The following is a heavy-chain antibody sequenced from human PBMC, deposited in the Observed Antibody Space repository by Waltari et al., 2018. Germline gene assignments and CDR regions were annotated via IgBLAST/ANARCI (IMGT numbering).Heavy chain of an antibody. D-gene: IGHD6-13*01. J-gene: IGHJ6*02. Sequence: QVQLQQWGAGLLKPSETLSLTCAVYGGSFSGYYWSWIRQPPGKGLEWIGEINHSGSTNYHPALKSRVTRSVDTSKNQFSLKLSSVTAADTAVYYCARGRSQRGWQQLVPNYYGMDVWGQGTTVTVSS. CDR1: GGSFSGYY. CDR2: INHSGST. V-gene: IGHV4-34*01. CDR3: ARGRSQRGWQQLVPNYYGMDV.